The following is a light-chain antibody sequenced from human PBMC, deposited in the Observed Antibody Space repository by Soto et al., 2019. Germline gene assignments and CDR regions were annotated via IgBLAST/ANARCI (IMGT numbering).Light chain of an antibody. CDR3: ATWDDSVVV. J-gene: IGLJ2*01. CDR2: RNN. CDR1: SSNIGSNY. Sequence: QPVLTQPPSASATPGQRVTISCSGSSSNIGSNYVYWYQQLPGTAPKLLIYRNNQRPSGVPDRFSGSKSGTSASLAISGLRSEDEANYYCATWDDSVVVFGGGTKLTVL. V-gene: IGLV1-47*01.